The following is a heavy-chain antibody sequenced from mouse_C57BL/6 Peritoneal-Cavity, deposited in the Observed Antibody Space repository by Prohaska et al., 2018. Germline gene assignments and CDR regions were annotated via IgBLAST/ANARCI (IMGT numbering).Heavy chain of an antibody. CDR3: ARDDDWYFDV. J-gene: IGHJ1*03. CDR1: GFSLTSYR. CDR2: IWSDGST. Sequence: QVQLKESGPGLVAPSQSLSITCTVSGFSLTSYRVQWVRQAPGKGLEWLVVIWSDGSTTYNSALKSRLSISKDNSKSQVFLKMNSLQTDDTAMYYCARDDDWYFDVWGTGTTVTVSS. V-gene: IGHV2-6*03.